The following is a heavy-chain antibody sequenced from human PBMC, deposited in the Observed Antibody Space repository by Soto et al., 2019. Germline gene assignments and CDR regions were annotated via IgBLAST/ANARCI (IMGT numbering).Heavy chain of an antibody. CDR2: INAGNGNT. D-gene: IGHD2-2*01. CDR1: GYTFTSYA. J-gene: IGHJ6*02. CDR3: ARVVSGEGTCCYECLYYGMDV. Sequence: ASVKVSCKASGYTFTSYAMHWVRQAPGQRLEWMGWINAGNGNTKYSQKFQGRVTITRDTSASTAYMELSSLRSEDTAVYYCARVVSGEGTCCYECLYYGMDVSGQGTT. V-gene: IGHV1-3*01.